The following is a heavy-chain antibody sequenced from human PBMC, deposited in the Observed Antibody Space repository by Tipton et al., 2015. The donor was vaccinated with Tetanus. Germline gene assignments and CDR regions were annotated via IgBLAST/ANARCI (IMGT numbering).Heavy chain of an antibody. J-gene: IGHJ5*02. CDR3: ARGVTGTTAWFDP. D-gene: IGHD1-7*01. V-gene: IGHV1-3*01. Sequence: QLVQSGPEVKKPGASVKVSCKASGYTFTSYAIHWVRQAPGQRLEWMGWINAGNGNTKYSQKFQGRVTITSDTSASTGYMELSSLRSGDTAVYYCARGVTGTTAWFDPWGQGTLVTVSS. CDR1: GYTFTSYA. CDR2: INAGNGNT.